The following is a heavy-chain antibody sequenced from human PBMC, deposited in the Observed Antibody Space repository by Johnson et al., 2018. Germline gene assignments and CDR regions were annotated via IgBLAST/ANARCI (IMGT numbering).Heavy chain of an antibody. CDR2: IIPILGIA. Sequence: QVQLVQSGAEVKKPGSSVEVSCKASGGTFSSYTISWVRQAPGQGLEWLGRIIPILGIANYAQKCQGRVPITADKSTSTAHMELSSLRSEDTAVYYGARGAREFTFGGVIAIDAFDIWGQGTMVTVSS. J-gene: IGHJ3*02. CDR3: ARGAREFTFGGVIAIDAFDI. CDR1: GGTFSSYT. D-gene: IGHD3-16*02. V-gene: IGHV1-69*09.